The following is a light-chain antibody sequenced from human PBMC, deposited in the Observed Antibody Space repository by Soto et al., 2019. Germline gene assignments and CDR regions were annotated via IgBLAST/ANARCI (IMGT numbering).Light chain of an antibody. CDR3: QHHNSYPET. Sequence: DIELTQSPSTLSGSVGDRVTLTCRASQTVSSWLAWYQQKPGKAPRLLIYEAFNRKTGIPARFSGSGSGTDFTLTISSLEPDDFAVYYCQHHNSYPETFGQGTKVEIK. V-gene: IGKV1-5*03. J-gene: IGKJ1*01. CDR1: QTVSSW. CDR2: EAF.